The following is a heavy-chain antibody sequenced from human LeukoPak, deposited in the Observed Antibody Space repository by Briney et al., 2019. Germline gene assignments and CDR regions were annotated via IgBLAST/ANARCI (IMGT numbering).Heavy chain of an antibody. CDR1: GFSFSSYE. D-gene: IGHD2-15*01. J-gene: IGHJ4*02. Sequence: GGSLRLSCAASGFSFSSYEMNWVRQAPGKGLEWVSYISKTGSTIYYADSVKGRFTISRDNAKNSLYLQMNSLRAEDTAVYYCARVINCSGGICYRHYFDYWGQGTLVTVSS. V-gene: IGHV3-48*03. CDR2: ISKTGSTI. CDR3: ARVINCSGGICYRHYFDY.